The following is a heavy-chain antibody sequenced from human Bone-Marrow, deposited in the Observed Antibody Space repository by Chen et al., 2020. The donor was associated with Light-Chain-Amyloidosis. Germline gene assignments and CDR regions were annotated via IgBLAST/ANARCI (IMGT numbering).Heavy chain of an antibody. V-gene: IGHV5-51*01. Sequence: EVQLEQSGPEVKKPGESLKISCKGSGYTFPNYWIGWVRQLPGKGLEWMGVIYPDFSNARYSPSFEGQVTISADKSITTAYLQWRGLKASDTAMYYCASRRDGYNFNYWGQGTLVTVSS. CDR1: GYTFPNYW. CDR2: IYPDFSNA. CDR3: ASRRDGYNFNY. D-gene: IGHD5-12*01. J-gene: IGHJ4*02.